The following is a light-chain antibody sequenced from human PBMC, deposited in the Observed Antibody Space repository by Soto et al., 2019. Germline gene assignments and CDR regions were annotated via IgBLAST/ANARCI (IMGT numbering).Light chain of an antibody. J-gene: IGKJ1*01. CDR3: MQGTHWPRT. V-gene: IGKV2-30*01. CDR1: QSLVYSDGNTY. CDR2: KVS. Sequence: DVVMTQSPLSLPVTLGQPASSSCRSSQSLVYSDGNTYLNWSQQRPGQSPRRLIYKVSNRDSVVPDRFSGSGSGTDFTLKISRVDAEDVGVYYCMQGTHWPRTFGQGTNVDIK.